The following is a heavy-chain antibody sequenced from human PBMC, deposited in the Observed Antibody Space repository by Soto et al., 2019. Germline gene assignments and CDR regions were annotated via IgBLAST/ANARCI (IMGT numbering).Heavy chain of an antibody. CDR1: GFTFSTYT. D-gene: IGHD1-26*01. CDR3: AREDGVVGSSSAFDH. CDR2: INGRSNYV. Sequence: GGSLRLSCVFSGFTFSTYTMNWVRQAPGKGLEWVSSINGRSNYVYYADSVKGRFSISRDNAKNSLYLQMNRLRAEDTAIYYCAREDGVVGSSSAFDHWGLGTLVTVSS. V-gene: IGHV3-21*01. J-gene: IGHJ4*02.